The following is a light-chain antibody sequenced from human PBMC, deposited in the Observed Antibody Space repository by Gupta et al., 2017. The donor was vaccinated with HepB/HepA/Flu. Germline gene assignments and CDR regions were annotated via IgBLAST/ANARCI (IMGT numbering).Light chain of an antibody. CDR1: YVGTKS. J-gene: IGLJ2*01. CDR2: DDT. V-gene: IGLV3-21*02. CDR3: QVWDIDTTHVV. Sequence: PPSVSVAPGQTARITCGGTYVGTKSVHWYRQKPGQAPVLVIYDDTGRPSGIPERFSGSNSGNTATLTITRVEAGDEAEYFCQVWDIDTTHVVFGGGTNLTVL.